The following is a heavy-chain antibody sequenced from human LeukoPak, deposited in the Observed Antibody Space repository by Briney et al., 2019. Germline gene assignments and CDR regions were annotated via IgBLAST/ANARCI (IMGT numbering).Heavy chain of an antibody. V-gene: IGHV3-21*04. CDR1: GFTFSSYS. CDR2: ISSSSSYI. CDR3: ARGLFGYSSQGDAFDI. D-gene: IGHD3-22*01. Sequence: GGSLRLSCAASGFTFSSYSMNWVRQAPGKGLEWVSSISSSSSYIYYADSVKGRFTISRDNSKNTLYLQMNSLRAEDTAVYYCARGLFGYSSQGDAFDIWGQGTMVTVSS. J-gene: IGHJ3*02.